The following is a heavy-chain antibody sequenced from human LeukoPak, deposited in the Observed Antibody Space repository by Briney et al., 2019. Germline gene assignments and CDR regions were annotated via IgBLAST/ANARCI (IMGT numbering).Heavy chain of an antibody. J-gene: IGHJ4*02. CDR2: ISGSGDSS. D-gene: IGHD1-26*01. CDR1: GFTFSSYV. Sequence: WGSLSLSCAASGFTFSSYVMTWVRQAPGQGLEWVSVISGSGDSSYYADSVKGRFTISRDNSKNTMYMQMNSLRAEDTAVYYCAKVWDSGNYYPFDYWGQGTLVTVSS. V-gene: IGHV3-23*01. CDR3: AKVWDSGNYYPFDY.